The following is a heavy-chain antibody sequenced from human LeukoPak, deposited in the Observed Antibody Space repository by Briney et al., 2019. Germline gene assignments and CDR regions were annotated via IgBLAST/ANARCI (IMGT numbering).Heavy chain of an antibody. V-gene: IGHV4-59*08. D-gene: IGHD4-17*01. CDR2: IYYSGST. J-gene: IGHJ3*02. CDR1: GGSFSGYY. CDR3: ARRDYGPTGGAFDI. Sequence: SETLSLTCAVYGGSFSGYYWSWIRQPPGKGLEWIGYIYYSGSTNYNPSLKSRVTISVDTSKNQFSLKLSSVTAADTAVYYCARRDYGPTGGAFDIWGQGTMVTVSS.